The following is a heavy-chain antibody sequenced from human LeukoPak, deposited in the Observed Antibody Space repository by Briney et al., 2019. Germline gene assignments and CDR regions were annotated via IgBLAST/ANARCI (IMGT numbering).Heavy chain of an antibody. CDR3: ARSSGWYIDY. D-gene: IGHD6-19*01. Sequence: SETLSLTCTVSGGSISSGSYYWSWTRQPAGKGLEWIGRIYTSGSTNYNPSLKSRVTISVDTSKNQFSLKLSSVTAADTAVYYCARSSGWYIDYWGQGTLVTVSS. J-gene: IGHJ4*02. CDR1: GGSISSGSYY. CDR2: IYTSGST. V-gene: IGHV4-61*02.